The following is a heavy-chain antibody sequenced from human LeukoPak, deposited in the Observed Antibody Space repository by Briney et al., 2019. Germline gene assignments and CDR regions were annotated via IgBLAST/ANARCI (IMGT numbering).Heavy chain of an antibody. CDR3: ARGKGWFQLLPSSFWFDP. CDR2: MNPNSGNT. CDR1: GYTFTSYD. D-gene: IGHD2-2*01. J-gene: IGHJ5*02. V-gene: IGHV1-8*03. Sequence: GASVKVSCKASGYTFTSYDINWVRQATGQGLEWMGWMNPNSGNTGYAQKFQGRVTITRNTSISTAYMELSSLRSEDTAVYYCARGKGWFQLLPSSFWFDPWGQGTLVTVSS.